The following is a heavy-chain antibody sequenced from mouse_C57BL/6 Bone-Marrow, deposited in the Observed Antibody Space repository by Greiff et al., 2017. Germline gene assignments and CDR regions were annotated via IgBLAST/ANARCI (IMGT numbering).Heavy chain of an antibody. CDR3: ARPIYYFHAMDY. CDR2: ISSCSSTI. J-gene: IGHJ4*01. V-gene: IGHV5-17*01. Sequence: DVMLVESGGGLVKPGGSLKLSRAASGFTFSDYGMHWVRQASEKGLEWVAYISSCSSTIYYADTVKGRFTISRDNAKNTLFLQMTSLRSEDTAMYYCARPIYYFHAMDYWGQGTSVTVSS. D-gene: IGHD1-1*01. CDR1: GFTFSDYG.